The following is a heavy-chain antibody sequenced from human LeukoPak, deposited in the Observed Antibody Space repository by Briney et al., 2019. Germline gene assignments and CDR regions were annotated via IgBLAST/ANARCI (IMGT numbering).Heavy chain of an antibody. V-gene: IGHV4-34*01. Sequence: SETLSLTCAVYGGSFSGYYWSWIRQPPGKGLEWIGEINHSGNTNYNPSLKSRVTISVDTSKNQFSLKLSSVTAADTAVYYCARGGGNNWFDPWGQGTLVTVSS. CDR1: GGSFSGYY. D-gene: IGHD2-15*01. J-gene: IGHJ5*02. CDR2: INHSGNT. CDR3: ARGGGNNWFDP.